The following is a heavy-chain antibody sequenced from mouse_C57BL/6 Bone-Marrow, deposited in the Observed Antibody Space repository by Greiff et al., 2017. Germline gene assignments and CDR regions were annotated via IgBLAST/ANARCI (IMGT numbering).Heavy chain of an antibody. Sequence: QVQLQQSGAELAQPGASVKLSCKASGYTFTSYWMPWVKQRPGQGLEWIGYINPSSGYTKYNQKFKDKATLTADKSSSTAYLQLSSLTYEDSAVYYCTRWVGGYYVGFAGGGQGILVTVAA. D-gene: IGHD2-3*01. CDR2: INPSSGYT. CDR1: GYTFTSYW. J-gene: IGHJ3*01. V-gene: IGHV1-7*01. CDR3: TRWVGGYYVGFAG.